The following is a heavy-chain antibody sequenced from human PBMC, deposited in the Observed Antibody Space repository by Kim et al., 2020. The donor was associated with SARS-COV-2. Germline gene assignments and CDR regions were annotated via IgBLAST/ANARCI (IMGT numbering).Heavy chain of an antibody. D-gene: IGHD6-13*01. CDR3: AREIPRIAAAGTNYYYGMDV. CDR1: GGSFSGYY. Sequence: SETLSLTCAVYGGSFSGYYWSWIRQPPGKGLEWIGEINHSGSTNYNPSLKSRVTISVDTSKNQFSLKLSSVTAADTAVYYCAREIPRIAAAGTNYYYGMDVWGQGTTVTVSS. V-gene: IGHV4-34*01. CDR2: INHSGST. J-gene: IGHJ6*02.